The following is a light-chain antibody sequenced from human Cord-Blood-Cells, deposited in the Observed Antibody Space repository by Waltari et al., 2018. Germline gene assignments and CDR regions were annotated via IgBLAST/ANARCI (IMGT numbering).Light chain of an antibody. CDR2: AAS. V-gene: IGKV1-8*01. Sequence: AIRLTQSPSSFSASTGDRVTITCRASQGISSYLAWYQQKPGKAPKLLIYAASTLQSGVPSRFSGSGSGTDFTLTISCLQPEDFATYYCQQYYSYPCTFGQGTKVEIK. CDR3: QQYYSYPCT. CDR1: QGISSY. J-gene: IGKJ1*01.